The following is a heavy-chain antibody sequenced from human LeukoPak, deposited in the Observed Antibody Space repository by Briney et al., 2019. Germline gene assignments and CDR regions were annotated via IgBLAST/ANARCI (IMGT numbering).Heavy chain of an antibody. V-gene: IGHV4-39*01. D-gene: IGHD2-2*01. CDR1: GGSISSSSYY. CDR2: IYYSGST. CDR3: ARTGYCSSTSCYRWFDP. Sequence: SETLSLTCTVSGGSISSSSYYWGWIRQPPGKGLEWIGSIYYSGSTYYNPSLKSRVTISVDTSKNQFSLKLSSVTAADMAVYYCARTGYCSSTSCYRWFDPWGQGTLVTVSS. J-gene: IGHJ5*02.